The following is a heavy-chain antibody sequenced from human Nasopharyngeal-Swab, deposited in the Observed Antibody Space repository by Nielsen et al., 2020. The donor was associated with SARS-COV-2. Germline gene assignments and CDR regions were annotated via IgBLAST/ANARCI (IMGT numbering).Heavy chain of an antibody. Sequence: GESLKISCAASGFTFSSYSMNWVRQAPGKGLEWVSYISSSSSTIYYADSVKGRFTISRDNAKNSLYLQMNSLRAEDTAVYYCAREHYYDSSGYYLLYYYYYMDVWGKGTTVTVS. CDR3: AREHYYDSSGYYLLYYYYYMDV. CDR2: ISSSSSTI. J-gene: IGHJ6*03. V-gene: IGHV3-48*01. CDR1: GFTFSSYS. D-gene: IGHD3-22*01.